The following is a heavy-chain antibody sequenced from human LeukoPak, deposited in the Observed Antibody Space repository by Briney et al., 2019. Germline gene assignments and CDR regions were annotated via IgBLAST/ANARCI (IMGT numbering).Heavy chain of an antibody. D-gene: IGHD4-17*01. J-gene: IGHJ6*02. Sequence: PGGSLRLSCAASGFTFDDYAIHWVRQAPGKGLEWVSGISWNSGSIGYADSVKGRFTISRDNAKNSLYLQMNSLRAEDTALYYCAKGDGDYDRGGYYYYYGMDVWGQGTTVTVSS. CDR2: ISWNSGSI. V-gene: IGHV3-9*01. CDR1: GFTFDDYA. CDR3: AKGDGDYDRGGYYYYYGMDV.